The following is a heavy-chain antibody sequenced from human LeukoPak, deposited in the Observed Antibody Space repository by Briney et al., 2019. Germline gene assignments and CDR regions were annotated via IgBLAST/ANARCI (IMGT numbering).Heavy chain of an antibody. CDR1: GYTLTELS. CDR3: ATDLMGATSFDY. CDR2: FDPEDGET. J-gene: IGHJ4*02. V-gene: IGHV1-24*01. D-gene: IGHD1-26*01. Sequence: ASVKVSCKVSGYTLTELSMHWVRQAPGKGLEWMGGFDPEDGETIYAQKFQGRVTMTEGTSTDTAYMELSSLRSEDTAVYYCATDLMGATSFDYWGQGTLVTVSS.